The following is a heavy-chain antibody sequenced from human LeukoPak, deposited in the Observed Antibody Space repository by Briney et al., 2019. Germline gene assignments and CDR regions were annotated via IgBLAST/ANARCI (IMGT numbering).Heavy chain of an antibody. J-gene: IGHJ4*02. CDR2: IWDDGGST. CDR1: GFTFSTHA. D-gene: IGHD2-21*01. V-gene: IGHV3-23*01. CDR3: VNGFGTLWVNDFGD. Sequence: GGSLRLSCAASGFTFSTHAMSWVRQAPGKGLEWVSVIWDDGGSTYYEDSVKGRFTISRDTSENTVYLQMNSLRAEDTAVYYGVNGFGTLWVNDFGDWGQRTPVT.